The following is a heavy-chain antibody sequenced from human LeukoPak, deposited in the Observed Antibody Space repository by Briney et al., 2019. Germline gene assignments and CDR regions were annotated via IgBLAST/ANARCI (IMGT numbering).Heavy chain of an antibody. J-gene: IGHJ4*02. CDR2: MNPNSGNT. Sequence: ASVKVSCKASGYTFTSYDINWVRQATGQGLEWMGWMNPNSGNTGYAQKFQGRVTMTRDTPISTAYMELSRLRSDDTAVYYCARDPGWIAAAETFDYWGQGTLVTVSS. V-gene: IGHV1-8*01. CDR3: ARDPGWIAAAETFDY. D-gene: IGHD6-13*01. CDR1: GYTFTSYD.